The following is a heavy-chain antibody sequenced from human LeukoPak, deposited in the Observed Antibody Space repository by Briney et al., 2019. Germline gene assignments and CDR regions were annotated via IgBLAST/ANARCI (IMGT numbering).Heavy chain of an antibody. CDR1: GYTFTSYA. Sequence: ASVKVSCKASGYTFTSYAMHWVRQAPGQRLEWMGWINAGNGNTKYSEKFQGRVTITRDTSASTAYVEVSSLRSEDTAVYYCARDGGGVPAAFDPWGQGTLVTVSS. D-gene: IGHD2-2*01. J-gene: IGHJ5*02. CDR3: ARDGGGVPAAFDP. V-gene: IGHV1-3*01. CDR2: INAGNGNT.